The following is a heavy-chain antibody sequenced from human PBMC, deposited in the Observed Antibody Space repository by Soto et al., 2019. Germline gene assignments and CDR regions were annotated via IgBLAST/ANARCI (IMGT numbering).Heavy chain of an antibody. V-gene: IGHV1-18*01. D-gene: IGHD3-16*01. CDR2: ISAYNGHI. J-gene: IGHJ4*02. Sequence: QVQLVQSGAEVKKPGASVRVSCKASGYTFTTYGISWVRQAPGQGLEWLGWISAYNGHINYAQNFHGRVTMTTDTSTSTAYMDLRSLRSDDTAVYFCTRDLTLQSPVIKPGPHDCWGQGTLVTVSS. CDR1: GYTFTTYG. CDR3: TRDLTLQSPVIKPGPHDC.